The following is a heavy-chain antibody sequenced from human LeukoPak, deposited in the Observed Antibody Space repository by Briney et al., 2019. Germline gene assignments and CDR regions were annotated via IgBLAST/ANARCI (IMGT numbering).Heavy chain of an antibody. Sequence: KPSETLSLTCAVSGGSISDGGYYWSWIRQHPGKGLEWIGYIYDSGATYYSPALQSRVAISVDTSDNNFSLKLRSLTAADTAVYYCARGGDRRGFDYWGKGTLVTVSS. D-gene: IGHD1-14*01. CDR3: ARGGDRRGFDY. J-gene: IGHJ4*02. CDR2: IYDSGAT. CDR1: GGSISDGGYY. V-gene: IGHV4-31*11.